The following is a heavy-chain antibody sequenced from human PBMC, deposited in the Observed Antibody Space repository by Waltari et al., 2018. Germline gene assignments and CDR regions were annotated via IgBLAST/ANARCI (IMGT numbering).Heavy chain of an antibody. CDR3: ARYCSGGSCYSNYYGMDV. V-gene: IGHV4-59*01. CDR2: IYYSGST. D-gene: IGHD2-15*01. CDR1: GGSISSYY. Sequence: QVQLQESGPGLVKPSETLSLTCTVPGGSISSYYWSWLRQPPGQGLEWIGYIYYSGSTNYNPSLKSRVTISVDTSKNQFSLKLSSVTAADTAVYYCARYCSGGSCYSNYYGMDVWGQGTTVTVSS. J-gene: IGHJ6*02.